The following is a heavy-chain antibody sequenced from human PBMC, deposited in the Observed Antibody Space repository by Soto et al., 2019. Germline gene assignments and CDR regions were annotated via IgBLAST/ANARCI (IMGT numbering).Heavy chain of an antibody. V-gene: IGHV1-69*01. Sequence: QVQLVQSGAEVKKPGSSVKVSCKASGGTFSGYAISWVRQAPGQGLEWMGEIIPMFGTSNYAQKFQGRVTITADEATSTAYMELSSLRSEDTAVYYCXXXXXXXTSCYKEYYFDLWGQGTLVTVSS. CDR1: GGTFSGYA. CDR2: IIPMFGTS. CDR3: XXXXXXXTSCYKEYYFDL. D-gene: IGHD2-2*02. J-gene: IGHJ4*02.